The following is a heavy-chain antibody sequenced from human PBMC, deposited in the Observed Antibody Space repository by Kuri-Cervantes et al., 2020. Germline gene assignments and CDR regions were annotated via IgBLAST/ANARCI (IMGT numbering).Heavy chain of an antibody. V-gene: IGHV3-53*01. CDR1: GFTVSSNY. CDR2: IYSGGST. D-gene: IGHD5-24*01. Sequence: LSLTCAASGFTVSSNYMSWVRQAPGKGLEWVPVIYSGGSTYYADSVKGRFTISRDNSKNTLYLQMNSLRAEDTAVYYCARGGWLQLQSDYFDYWGQGTLVTVSS. CDR3: ARGGWLQLQSDYFDY. J-gene: IGHJ4*02.